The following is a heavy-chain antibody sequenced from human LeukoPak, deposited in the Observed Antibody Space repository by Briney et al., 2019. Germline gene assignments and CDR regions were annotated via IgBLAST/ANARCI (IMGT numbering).Heavy chain of an antibody. CDR2: IYYSGST. CDR3: ARAHYTSSSWYYQWLDY. V-gene: IGHV4-39*01. CDR1: GGSISSSSYY. Sequence: SETLSLTCTVSGGSISSSSYYWGGIRQPPGKGLEWSGSIYYSGSTYYNPSLKSRVTISVDTSKNQFSLKLSSVTAADTAVYYCARAHYTSSSWYYQWLDYWGQGTLVTVSS. J-gene: IGHJ4*02. D-gene: IGHD6-13*01.